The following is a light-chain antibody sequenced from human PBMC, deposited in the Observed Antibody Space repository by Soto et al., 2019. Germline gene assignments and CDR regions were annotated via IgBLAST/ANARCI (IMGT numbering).Light chain of an antibody. CDR2: HDS. J-gene: IGKJ2*01. Sequence: DIPLTQSPSTLSASVGDRVTITCRASQSDTGGLAWYQQKPGKAPKVLIYHDSRLETGVPSRFSGRGSGTEFTLTISSLQPDDFATYYCQQYNSYPYTFGQGTKLEIK. CDR3: QQYNSYPYT. CDR1: QSDTGG. V-gene: IGKV1-5*01.